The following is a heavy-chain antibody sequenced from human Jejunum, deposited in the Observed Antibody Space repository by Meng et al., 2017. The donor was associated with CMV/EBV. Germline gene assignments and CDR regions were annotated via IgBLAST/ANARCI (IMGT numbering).Heavy chain of an antibody. D-gene: IGHD2-15*01. CDR2: IYGDDDK. Sequence: QITLKESGPTLVKPTQTLTLTCTFSGFSLTSSGVGVGWIRQPPGKALEWLALIYGDDDKRYSPSLNTRLTITKDTFKNQVVLRMTNMDPVDTATYYCAYSYCSTGTCYSFYYWGQGTRVTGAS. CDR3: AYSYCSTGTCYSFYY. V-gene: IGHV2-5*02. CDR1: GFSLTSSGVG. J-gene: IGHJ4*02.